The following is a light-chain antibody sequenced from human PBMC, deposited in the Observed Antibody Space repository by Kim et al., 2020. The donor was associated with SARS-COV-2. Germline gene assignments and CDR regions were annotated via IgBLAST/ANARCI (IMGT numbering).Light chain of an antibody. Sequence: PGKTARITCSGDALPKQYAYWYQQKPGQAPVLVIYKDSERPSGIPERFSGSSSGTTVTLTISGVQAEDEADYYCQSADSSGTYVVFGGGTQLTVL. CDR2: KDS. V-gene: IGLV3-25*03. CDR3: QSADSSGTYVV. CDR1: ALPKQY. J-gene: IGLJ2*01.